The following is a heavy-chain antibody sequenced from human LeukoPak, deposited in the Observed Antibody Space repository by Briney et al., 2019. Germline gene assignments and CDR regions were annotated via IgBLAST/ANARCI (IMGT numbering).Heavy chain of an antibody. CDR3: ARGLTVAGANYFYYGMDV. V-gene: IGHV4-59*01. Sequence: SETLSLTCTVSGGSISSYYWSWIRQPPGKGLEWIGYTYYSGSTNYNPSLRSRVTISVDTSKNQFSLNLSSVTAADTAVYYCARGLTVAGANYFYYGMDVWGKGTTVTVSS. CDR1: GGSISSYY. CDR2: TYYSGST. J-gene: IGHJ6*04. D-gene: IGHD6-19*01.